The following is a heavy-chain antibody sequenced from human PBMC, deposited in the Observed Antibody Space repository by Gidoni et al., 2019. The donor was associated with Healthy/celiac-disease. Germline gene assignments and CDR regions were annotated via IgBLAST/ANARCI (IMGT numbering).Heavy chain of an antibody. CDR1: GFPFSSYG. V-gene: IGHV3-33*01. CDR2: IWYDGSNK. CDR3: ARDPLTGDTLLDDAFDI. Sequence: QVKLVESGGGVVQPGRSLRLSCAASGFPFSSYGMHWVRPAPGKGLEWVAVIWYDGSNKYYADSVKGRFTISRDKSKNTLYPQMNSLRAEDTAVYYCARDPLTGDTLLDDAFDIWGQGTMVTVSS. J-gene: IGHJ3*02. D-gene: IGHD7-27*01.